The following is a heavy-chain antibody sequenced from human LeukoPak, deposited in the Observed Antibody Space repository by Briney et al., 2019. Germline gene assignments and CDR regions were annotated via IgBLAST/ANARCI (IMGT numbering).Heavy chain of an antibody. J-gene: IGHJ6*02. V-gene: IGHV1-8*01. CDR3: ARVGYSSGWWTYGMDV. CDR1: GYTFTSYD. CDR2: MNPNSGNT. Sequence: ASVKVSCKASGYTFTSYDINWVRQATGQGLEWMGWMNPNSGNTGYAQKFQGRVTMTRNTSISTAYMELSSLRSEDTAVYYCARVGYSSGWWTYGMDVWGQGTTVTVSS. D-gene: IGHD6-19*01.